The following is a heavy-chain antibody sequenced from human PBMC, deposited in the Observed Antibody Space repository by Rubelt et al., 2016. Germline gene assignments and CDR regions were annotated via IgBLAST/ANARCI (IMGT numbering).Heavy chain of an antibody. CDR2: ISYDGSNK. D-gene: IGHD3-22*01. Sequence: KGLEWVAVISYDGSNKYYADSVKGRFTISRDNSKNTLYLQMNSLRAEDTAVYYCAREAYYYDSSGYLDHWGQGTLVTVSS. CDR3: AREAYYYDSSGYLDH. J-gene: IGHJ4*02. V-gene: IGHV3-30*04.